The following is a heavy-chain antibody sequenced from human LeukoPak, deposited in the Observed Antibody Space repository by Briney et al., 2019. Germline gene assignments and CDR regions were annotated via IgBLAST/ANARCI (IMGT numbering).Heavy chain of an antibody. CDR3: ARDLQLIPCFDP. CDR2: IYHSGST. J-gene: IGHJ5*02. D-gene: IGHD6-6*01. V-gene: IGHV4-39*07. CDR1: GGSISSSSYY. Sequence: SETLSLTCTVSGGSISSSSYYWGWIRQPPGKGLEWIGSIYHSGSTYYNPSLKSRVTISVDTSKNQFSLKLSSVTAADTAVYYCARDLQLIPCFDPWGQGTLVTVSS.